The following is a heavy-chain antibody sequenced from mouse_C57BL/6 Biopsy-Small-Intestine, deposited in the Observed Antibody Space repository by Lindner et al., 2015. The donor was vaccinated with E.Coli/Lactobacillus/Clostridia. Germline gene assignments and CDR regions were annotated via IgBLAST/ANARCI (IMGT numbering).Heavy chain of an antibody. CDR3: ARSYGDYPFAY. CDR2: INPYNGDT. J-gene: IGHJ3*01. CDR1: LLIYWLL. Sequence: VQLQESGPELVKAWGFSEDILQGFWLLIYWLLMNWVKQSHGKSLEWIGRINPYNGDTFYNQKLKGKATLTVDKSSSTAHMELRSLTSEDSAVYYCARSYGDYPFAYWGQGTLVTVSA. D-gene: IGHD2-13*01. V-gene: IGHV1-20*01.